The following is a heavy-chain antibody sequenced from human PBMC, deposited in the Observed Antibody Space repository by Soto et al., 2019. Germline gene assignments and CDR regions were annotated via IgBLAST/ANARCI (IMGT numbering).Heavy chain of an antibody. Sequence: PSQTLSLTCAISGDSVSSNRVGCNCIRQSPSRGLEWLGRAYYRSKWYNDYALSVKSRISINPDTSKNQFSLQLNSVTPEDTAVYFCARLYRRAWAFDYWGQGTLVTGPS. CDR3: ARLYRRAWAFDY. D-gene: IGHD6-19*01. J-gene: IGHJ4*02. CDR1: GDSVSSNRVG. V-gene: IGHV6-1*01. CDR2: AYYRSKWYN.